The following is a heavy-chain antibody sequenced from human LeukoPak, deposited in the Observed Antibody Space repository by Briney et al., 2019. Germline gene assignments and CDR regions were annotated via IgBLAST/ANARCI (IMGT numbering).Heavy chain of an antibody. CDR1: GFTFSDYY. J-gene: IGHJ4*02. V-gene: IGHV3-11*01. CDR2: ISSSGSTI. CDR3: AKEAIVATIFTLES. D-gene: IGHD5-12*01. Sequence: PGGSLRLSCAASGFTFSDYYMSWIRQAPGMGLEWVSYISSSGSTIYYADSVKGRFTISRDNAKNSLYLQMNSLRAEDTAVYYCAKEAIVATIFTLESWGQGTLVTVSS.